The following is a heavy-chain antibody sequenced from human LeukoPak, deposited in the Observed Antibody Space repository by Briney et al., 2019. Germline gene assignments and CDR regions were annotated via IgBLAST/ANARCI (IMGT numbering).Heavy chain of an antibody. D-gene: IGHD6-6*01. CDR3: ARDPRIAARPLFDY. V-gene: IGHV3-7*01. Sequence: GGSLRLSCAASGFTFSTYSMSWVRQAPGKGLEWVANMNHDGSEKYYLDSVKGRFTISRDNAKNSLFLQMNSLRAEDTAVNYCARDPRIAARPLFDYWGQGTLVTVSA. CDR1: GFTFSTYS. J-gene: IGHJ4*02. CDR2: MNHDGSEK.